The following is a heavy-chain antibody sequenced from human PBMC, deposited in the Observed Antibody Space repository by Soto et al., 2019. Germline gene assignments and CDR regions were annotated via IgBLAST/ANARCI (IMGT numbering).Heavy chain of an antibody. J-gene: IGHJ6*02. CDR2: IYYSGST. Sequence: SETLSLTCTVSGGSISSYYWSWIRQPPGKGLEWIGYIYYSGSTNYNPSLKSRVTISVDTSKNQFSLKLSSVTAADTAVYYCARDRGSSGWYGGYHGMDVWGQGTTVTVSS. V-gene: IGHV4-59*01. CDR1: GGSISSYY. CDR3: ARDRGSSGWYGGYHGMDV. D-gene: IGHD6-19*01.